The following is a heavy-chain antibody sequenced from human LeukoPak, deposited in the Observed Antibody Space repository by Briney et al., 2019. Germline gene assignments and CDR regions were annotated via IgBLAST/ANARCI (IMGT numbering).Heavy chain of an antibody. D-gene: IGHD3-9*01. J-gene: IGHJ4*02. CDR1: GFTFSNYA. CDR3: AKWGDYDTLTGYYDSDY. CDR2: IVGSGGST. Sequence: SGASLRLSCAASGFTFSNYAMSWVRQAPGKGLEWVSAIVGSGGSTYYADSVKGRFTISRDNPKNTLYLQMNSLRAEDTAVYYCAKWGDYDTLTGYYDSDYWGQGTLVTVSS. V-gene: IGHV3-23*01.